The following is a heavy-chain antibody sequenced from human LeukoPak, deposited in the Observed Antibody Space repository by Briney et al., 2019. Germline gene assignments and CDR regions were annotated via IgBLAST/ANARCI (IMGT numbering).Heavy chain of an antibody. J-gene: IGHJ6*02. CDR1: GFTFSSYG. CDR2: IKGDESST. D-gene: IGHD2-15*01. CDR3: ARGIKNYYGVDV. Sequence: GGSLRLSCAASGFTFSSYGMHWVRQAPGKGLVWVSRIKGDESSTNYADSVKGRFTISRDNAKNTVYLHMNSLRVEDAAVYYCARGIKNYYGVDVWGQGTTVTVSS. V-gene: IGHV3-74*01.